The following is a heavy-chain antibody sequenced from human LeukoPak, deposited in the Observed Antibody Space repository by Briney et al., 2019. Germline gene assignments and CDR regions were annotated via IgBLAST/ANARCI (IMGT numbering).Heavy chain of an antibody. CDR2: IKSKTDGGTT. CDR1: GFTFSNAW. D-gene: IGHD5-18*01. CDR3: TTAPGGGYGKIIDY. V-gene: IGHV3-15*01. J-gene: IGHJ4*02. Sequence: PGGSLRLSCAASGFTFSNAWMSWVRQAPGKGLEWVGRIKSKTDGGTTDYAAPVKGRFTISRDDSKNTLYLQMNSLKTEDTAVYYCTTAPGGGYGKIIDYWGQGTLVTVSS.